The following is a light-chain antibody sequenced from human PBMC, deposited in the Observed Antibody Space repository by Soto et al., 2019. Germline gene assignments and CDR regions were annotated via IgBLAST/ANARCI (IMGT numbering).Light chain of an antibody. V-gene: IGKV1-39*01. CDR2: AAS. Sequence: DIQMTQSPSFLSASVGDRVTITCRASQAITTYLAWYQQKPGKAPKLLIYAASSLQSGVPSRFSGSGSGTDFTLTISSLQPEDFATYYCQQSYSMPLTFGPGTKVDIK. CDR1: QAITTY. CDR3: QQSYSMPLT. J-gene: IGKJ3*01.